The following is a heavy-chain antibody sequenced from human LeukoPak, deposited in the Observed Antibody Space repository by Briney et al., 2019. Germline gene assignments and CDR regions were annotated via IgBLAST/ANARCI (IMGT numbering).Heavy chain of an antibody. Sequence: SETLSLTCAVYGGSFSGYYWSWIRQPPGKGLEWIGEINHSGSTNYNPSLKSRVTISVDTSKNQFSLKLSSVTAADTAVYYCASDRVEVDAFDIWGQGTMVTVSS. CDR2: INHSGST. CDR3: ASDRVEVDAFDI. D-gene: IGHD5-24*01. J-gene: IGHJ3*02. CDR1: GGSFSGYY. V-gene: IGHV4-34*01.